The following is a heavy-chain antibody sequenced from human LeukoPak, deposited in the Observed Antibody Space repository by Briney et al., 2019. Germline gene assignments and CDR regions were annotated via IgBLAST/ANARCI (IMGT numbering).Heavy chain of an antibody. D-gene: IGHD6-13*01. J-gene: IGHJ4*02. V-gene: IGHV4-4*07. CDR1: GGSISSYY. CDR2: IYTSGST. CDR3: ARHSLSSGRIAARAPFDY. Sequence: SETLSLTCTVSGGSISSYYWSWIRQPAGKGLEWIGRIYTSGSTNYNPSLKSRVTMSVDTSKNQFSLQLSSVTAADTAVYYCARHSLSSGRIAARAPFDYLRQGTLVTVSS.